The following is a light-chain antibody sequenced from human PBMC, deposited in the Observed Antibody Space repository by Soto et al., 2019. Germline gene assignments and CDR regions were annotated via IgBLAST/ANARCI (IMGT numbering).Light chain of an antibody. V-gene: IGKV3-20*01. CDR1: QSVRSDY. CDR2: GVS. J-gene: IGKJ4*01. Sequence: EVVMTQSPATLSVSPGERATLSCRASQSVRSDYFAWYQQKPGQAPRVIIFGVSSRATAIPDRFSGSGSGTDFTLTISSLEPEDFALYYCQQYGNSPLTFGGGTKVDI. CDR3: QQYGNSPLT.